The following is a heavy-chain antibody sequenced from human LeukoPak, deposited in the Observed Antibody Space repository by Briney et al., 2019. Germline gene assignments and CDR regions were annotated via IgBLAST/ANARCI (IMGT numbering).Heavy chain of an antibody. CDR1: GGSISSSSYY. V-gene: IGHV4-39*01. Sequence: SETLSLTCTVSGGSISSSSYYWGWIRQPPGKGLEWIGSIYYSGSTYYNPSLKSRVTISVDTSKNQFSLKLSSVTAADTAVYYCARHPPFITVAGSIDYWGQGTLVTVSS. CDR3: ARHPPFITVAGSIDY. J-gene: IGHJ4*02. CDR2: IYYSGST. D-gene: IGHD6-19*01.